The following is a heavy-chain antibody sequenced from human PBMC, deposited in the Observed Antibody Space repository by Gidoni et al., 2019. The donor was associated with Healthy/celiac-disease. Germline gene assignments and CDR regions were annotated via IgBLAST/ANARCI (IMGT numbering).Heavy chain of an antibody. J-gene: IGHJ4*02. D-gene: IGHD6-19*01. V-gene: IGHV7-4-1*02. CDR3: ARDEWVGSGWPIFDY. CDR2: P. Sequence: PTYAQGFTGRFVFSLDTSVSTAYLQISSLKAEDTAVYYCARDEWVGSGWPIFDYWGQGTLVTVSS.